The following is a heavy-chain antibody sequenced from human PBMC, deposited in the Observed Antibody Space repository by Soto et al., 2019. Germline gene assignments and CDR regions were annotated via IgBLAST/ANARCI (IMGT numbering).Heavy chain of an antibody. D-gene: IGHD2-15*01. CDR2: IIPIFGTA. Sequence: SVKVSCEASGGTFSSYAISWVRQAPGQGLEWMGGIIPIFGTASYAQKFQGRVTITADESTSTAYMELSSLRSEDTAVYYCARVEYDCSGGSCYGFGMDVWGQGTTVTVSS. J-gene: IGHJ6*02. CDR1: GGTFSSYA. CDR3: ARVEYDCSGGSCYGFGMDV. V-gene: IGHV1-69*13.